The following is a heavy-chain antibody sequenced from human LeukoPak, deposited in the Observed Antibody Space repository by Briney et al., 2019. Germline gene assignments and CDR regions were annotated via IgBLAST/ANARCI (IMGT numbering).Heavy chain of an antibody. D-gene: IGHD2-21*02. V-gene: IGHV1-69-2*01. J-gene: IGHJ4*02. CDR3: ATNCGGDLYYFDY. CDR2: VDPEDGET. CDR1: GYTFTDYY. Sequence: ASVKISCKVSGYTFTDYYMHWVQQAPGKGLEWMGLVDPEDGETIYAEKVQGRVTITADTATDTAYMELSSLRPEDTAVYYCATNCGGDLYYFDYWGQGTLVTVSS.